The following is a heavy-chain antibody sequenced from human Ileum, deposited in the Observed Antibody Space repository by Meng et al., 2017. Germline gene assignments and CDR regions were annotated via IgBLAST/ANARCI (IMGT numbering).Heavy chain of an antibody. CDR3: ARVSYNKGSPKFDS. Sequence: QESRPHLVKPSESLSPSCAVSGDSIRNGNWWSWVRQPPGKGLEWIGEIYESGTTNYNPSLKSRVTISVDKSKNEFSLKLSSVTAADTALYYCARVSYNKGSPKFDSWGQGTLVTVSS. J-gene: IGHJ4*02. CDR1: GDSIRNGNW. D-gene: IGHD1-14*01. V-gene: IGHV4-4*02. CDR2: IYESGTT.